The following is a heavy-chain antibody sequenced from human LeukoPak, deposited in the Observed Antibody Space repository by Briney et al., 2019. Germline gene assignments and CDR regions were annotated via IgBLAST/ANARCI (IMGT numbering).Heavy chain of an antibody. CDR3: ARGHLGYCSSTSCSGEDY. J-gene: IGHJ4*02. V-gene: IGHV4-31*03. CDR1: GASISSGGYY. D-gene: IGHD2-2*01. Sequence: PSQTLSLTCTVSGASISSGGYYWSWTRQHPGKGLEWIGYIYYSGSTYYNPSLKSRVTISVDTSKNQFSLKLSSVTAADTAVYYCARGHLGYCSSTSCSGEDYWGQGTLVTVSS. CDR2: IYYSGST.